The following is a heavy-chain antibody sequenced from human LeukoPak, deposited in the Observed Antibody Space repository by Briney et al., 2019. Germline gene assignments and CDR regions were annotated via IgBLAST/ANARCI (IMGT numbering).Heavy chain of an antibody. D-gene: IGHD2-2*01. CDR3: ARDDHCSSTSCYGVVDY. Sequence: ASVKVSRKASGYTFTSYGISWVRQAPGQGLEWMGWISAYNGNTNYAQKLQGRVTMTTDTSTSTAYMELRSLRSDDTAVYYCARDDHCSSTSCYGVVDYWGQGTLVTVSS. J-gene: IGHJ4*02. V-gene: IGHV1-18*01. CDR2: ISAYNGNT. CDR1: GYTFTSYG.